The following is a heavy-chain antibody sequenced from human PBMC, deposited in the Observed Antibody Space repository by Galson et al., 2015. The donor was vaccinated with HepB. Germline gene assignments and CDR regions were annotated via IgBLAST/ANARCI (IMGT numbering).Heavy chain of an antibody. D-gene: IGHD6-19*01. J-gene: IGHJ4*02. CDR1: GFTFSSYA. CDR2: ISGSGGST. CDR3: AKCAVADWTVDY. V-gene: IGHV3-23*01. Sequence: SLRLSCAASGFTFSSYAMSWVRQAPGKGLEWVSAISGSGGSTYYADSVKGWFTISRDNSKNTLYLQMNSLRAEDTAVYYCAKCAVADWTVDYWGQGTLVTVSS.